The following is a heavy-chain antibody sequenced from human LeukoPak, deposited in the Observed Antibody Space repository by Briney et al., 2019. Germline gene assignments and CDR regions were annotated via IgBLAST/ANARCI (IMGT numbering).Heavy chain of an antibody. J-gene: IGHJ3*02. D-gene: IGHD6-13*01. Sequence: GGSLRLSCAASGFTFSSYSMNWVRQAPGKGLEWVSSISSSSSYIYYADSVKGRFTISRDNAKNSLYLQMNSLRAEDTAVYYCARAQQQLVAYDAFDIWGQGTMVTVSS. V-gene: IGHV3-21*01. CDR1: GFTFSSYS. CDR2: ISSSSSYI. CDR3: ARAQQQLVAYDAFDI.